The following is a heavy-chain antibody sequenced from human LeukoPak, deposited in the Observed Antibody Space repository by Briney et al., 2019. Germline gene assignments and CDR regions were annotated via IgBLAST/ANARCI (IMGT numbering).Heavy chain of an antibody. CDR1: GYTFTGYY. J-gene: IGHJ4*02. CDR3: ARDPSEGTLYYDFWSGTFPPSDY. D-gene: IGHD3-3*01. CDR2: INPNSGGT. V-gene: IGHV1-2*02. Sequence: GASVKVSRKASGYTFTGYYMHWVRQAPGQGLEWMGWINPNSGGTNYAQKFQGRVTMTRDTSISTAYMELSRLRSDDTAVYYCARDPSEGTLYYDFWSGTFPPSDYWGQGTLVTVSS.